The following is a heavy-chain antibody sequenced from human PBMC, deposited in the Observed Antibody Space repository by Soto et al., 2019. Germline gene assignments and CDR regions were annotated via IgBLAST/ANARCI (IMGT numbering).Heavy chain of an antibody. J-gene: IGHJ6*02. CDR1: GFTVSSNY. CDR2: IYSGGST. D-gene: IGHD3-10*01. V-gene: IGHV3-53*01. CDR3: ASSITMVRVPFYYGMDV. Sequence: GGSLRLSCAASGFTVSSNYMSWVRQAPGKGLEWVSVIYSGGSTYYADSVKGRFTISRDNSKNTLYLQMNSLRAEDTAVYYCASSITMVRVPFYYGMDVWGQGTTVTVSS.